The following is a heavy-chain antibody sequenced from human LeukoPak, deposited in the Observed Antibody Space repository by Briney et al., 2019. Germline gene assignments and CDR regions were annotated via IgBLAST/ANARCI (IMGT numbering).Heavy chain of an antibody. CDR3: ARDRSTYYYDSSGFYPDAFDI. D-gene: IGHD3-22*01. V-gene: IGHV3-30*03. CDR2: ISYDGSNK. CDR1: GFTFSSYG. Sequence: GGSLRLSCATSGFTFSSYGIHWVRQAPGKGLEWVAVISYDGSNKYYADSVKGRFTISRDNSKNTLYLQMNSLRVEDTAVYYCARDRSTYYYDSSGFYPDAFDIWGQGTMVTVSS. J-gene: IGHJ3*02.